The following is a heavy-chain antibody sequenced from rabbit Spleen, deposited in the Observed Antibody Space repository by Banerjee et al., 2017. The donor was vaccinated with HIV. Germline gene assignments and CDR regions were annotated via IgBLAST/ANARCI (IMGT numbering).Heavy chain of an antibody. V-gene: IGHV1S40*01. CDR3: AREVNIGSNSGLDYFDL. CDR1: GFSFNNNYY. Sequence: QSLEESGGGLVQPEGSLTLTCTASGFSFNNNYYMCWVRQAPGKGLEWIACIYDGSGISTKYASWAKGRFTISKTSSTTVTLQMTRLTAADTATYFCAREVNIGSNSGLDYFDLWGQGTLVTVS. D-gene: IGHD1-1*01. CDR2: IYDGSGIST. J-gene: IGHJ4*01.